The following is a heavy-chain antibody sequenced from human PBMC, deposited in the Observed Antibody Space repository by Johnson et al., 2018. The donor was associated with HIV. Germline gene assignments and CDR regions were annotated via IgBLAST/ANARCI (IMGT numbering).Heavy chain of an antibody. D-gene: IGHD2-15*01. CDR3: AMPDIVVVVANAFDI. CDR1: GFTFSSYA. V-gene: IGHV3-30-3*01. Sequence: QVQLVESGGGVVQPGRSLRLSCAASGFTFSSYAMHWVRQAPGKGLEWVAVISYDGSNKYYAESVKGRFTISRDNSKNTLYLQMNSLRAEDTAVYYCAMPDIVVVVANAFDIWGQGTLVTVSS. J-gene: IGHJ3*02. CDR2: ISYDGSNK.